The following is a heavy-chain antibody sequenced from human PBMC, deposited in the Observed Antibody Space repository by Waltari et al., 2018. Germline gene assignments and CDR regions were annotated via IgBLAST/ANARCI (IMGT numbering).Heavy chain of an antibody. CDR1: GFTFSSYS. D-gene: IGHD2-21*01. J-gene: IGHJ3*02. V-gene: IGHV3-48*04. CDR3: ARDRDWAFDI. Sequence: EVQLVESGGGLVQPGGSLRLSCAASGFTFSSYSMNWFRQAPGKGLEWVSDSSGDSGSIHYADSVKGRITVSRDNAKNSLYLQMSSLTAEDTAVFYCARDRDWAFDIWGQGTMVTVSS. CDR2: SSGDSGSI.